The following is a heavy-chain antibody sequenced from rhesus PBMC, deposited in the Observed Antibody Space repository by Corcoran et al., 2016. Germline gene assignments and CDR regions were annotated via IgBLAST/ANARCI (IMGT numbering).Heavy chain of an antibody. D-gene: IGHD6-25*01. CDR1: GGPISDSYR. CDR2: IYGSSTST. V-gene: IGHV4S10*01. CDR3: AIGYSGSSFDY. J-gene: IGHJ4*01. Sequence: QVQLQESGPGVVKPSETLSLTCAVSGGPISDSYRWSWIRQPPGKGLEWIWRIYGSSTSTNYNPPRKSRVTISKDTSKDQFSLKLSSVTAADTAVYYCAIGYSGSSFDYWGQGVLVTVSS.